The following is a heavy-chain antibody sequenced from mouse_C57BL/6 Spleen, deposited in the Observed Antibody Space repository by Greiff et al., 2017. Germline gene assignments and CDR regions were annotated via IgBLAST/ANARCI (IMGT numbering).Heavy chain of an antibody. CDR2: IWSGGST. J-gene: IGHJ1*03. CDR3: ARGHYYGSRDWYFDV. CDR1: GFSLTSYG. Sequence: VQLVESGPGLVQPSQSLSITCTVSGFSLTSYGVHWVRQSPGKGLEWLGVIWSGGSTDYNAAFISRLSISKDNSKSQVFFKMNSLQADDTAIYYCARGHYYGSRDWYFDVWGTGTTVTVSS. D-gene: IGHD1-1*01. V-gene: IGHV2-2*01.